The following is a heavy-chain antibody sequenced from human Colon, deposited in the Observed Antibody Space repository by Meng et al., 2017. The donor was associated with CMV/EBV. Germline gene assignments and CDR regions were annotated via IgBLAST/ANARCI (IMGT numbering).Heavy chain of an antibody. CDR1: GHTFTTYW. J-gene: IGHJ6*02. CDR2: TRQDGTES. CDR3: AREMGYNWDLDHPYGMDV. Sequence: GGSLRLSCVVPGHTFTTYWMTWVRQAPGKGLEWVANTRQDGTESYYGDSVKGRFIIARDNRNASLYLQMNDLRVEDTAVYYCAREMGYNWDLDHPYGMDVWGQGTTVTVSS. V-gene: IGHV3-7*03. D-gene: IGHD1-20*01.